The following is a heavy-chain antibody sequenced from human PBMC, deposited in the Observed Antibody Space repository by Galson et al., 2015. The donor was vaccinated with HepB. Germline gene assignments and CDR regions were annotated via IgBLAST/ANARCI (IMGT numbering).Heavy chain of an antibody. V-gene: IGHV5-51*01. CDR3: ARHEYSRGYYFDY. J-gene: IGHJ4*02. CDR1: GYSFTSYW. Sequence: GYSFTSYWIGWVRQMPGKGLEWMGIIYPGDSDTRYSPSFQGQVTISADKSISTAYLQWSSLKASDTAMYYCARHEYSRGYYFDYWGQGTLVTVSS. CDR2: IYPGDSDT. D-gene: IGHD6-13*01.